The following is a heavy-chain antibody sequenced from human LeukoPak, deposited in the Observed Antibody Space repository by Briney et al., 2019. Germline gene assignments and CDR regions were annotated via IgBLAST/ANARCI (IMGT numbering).Heavy chain of an antibody. CDR1: GGSFSGYY. J-gene: IGHJ4*02. Sequence: PSENPSLTCAVYGGSFSGYYWSWIRQPPGKGLEWIGEINHSGNTNYNPSLKSRVTISVDTSKNQFSLKLSSVTAADTAVYYCASKVVRGVPRSGLGYWGQGTLVTVSS. D-gene: IGHD3-10*01. V-gene: IGHV4-34*01. CDR3: ASKVVRGVPRSGLGY. CDR2: INHSGNT.